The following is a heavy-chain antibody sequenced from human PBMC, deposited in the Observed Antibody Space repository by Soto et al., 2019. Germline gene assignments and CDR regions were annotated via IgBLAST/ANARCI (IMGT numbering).Heavy chain of an antibody. J-gene: IGHJ4*02. CDR1: GFTFSSYS. CDR3: ARDGGYSYGHDY. D-gene: IGHD5-18*01. CDR2: ISSSSSYI. Sequence: EVQLVESGGGLVKPGGSLRLSCAASGFTFSSYSMNWVRQAPGKGLEWVSSISSSSSYIYYADSVKGRFTIARDNAKNSLYLQMNNLKAEETAVYYCARDGGYSYGHDYWGQGTLVTVSS. V-gene: IGHV3-21*01.